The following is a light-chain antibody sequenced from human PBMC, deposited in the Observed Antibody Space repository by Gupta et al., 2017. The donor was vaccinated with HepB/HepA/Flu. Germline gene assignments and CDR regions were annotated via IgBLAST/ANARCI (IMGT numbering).Light chain of an antibody. Sequence: EIVMTQSPAILSVSPGERASLSCRASESISVNLAWYQQKPGQAPRLLIFGTSTRATGVPGSFSGSGSGTEFTLTINILQSEDFAVYYCQQYNIWPSIFGQGTKVEI. J-gene: IGKJ2*01. CDR2: GTS. V-gene: IGKV3-15*01. CDR3: QQYNIWPSI. CDR1: ESISVN.